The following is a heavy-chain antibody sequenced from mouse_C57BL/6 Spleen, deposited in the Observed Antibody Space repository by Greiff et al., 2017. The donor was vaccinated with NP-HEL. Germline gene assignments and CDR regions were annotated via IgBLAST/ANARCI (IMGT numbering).Heavy chain of an antibody. CDR3: AREAEFY. CDR2: IYPGSGGT. CDR1: GYTFTSYW. V-gene: IGHV1-55*01. J-gene: IGHJ3*01. Sequence: VQLQQPGAELVKPGASVKLSCTASGYTFTSYWINWVKQRPGQGLEWIGEIYPGSGGTKYTEKFQSKATLTVDTSSNTAYMQLSSLTSADSAVYSTAREAEFYWGQGTLVTVSA.